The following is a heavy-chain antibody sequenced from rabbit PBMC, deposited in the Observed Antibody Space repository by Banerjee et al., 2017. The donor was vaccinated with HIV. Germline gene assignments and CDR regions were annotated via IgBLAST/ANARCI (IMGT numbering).Heavy chain of an antibody. J-gene: IGHJ4*01. CDR1: GIDLSDNQY. Sequence: QEQLVQSWGGLVQPGGSLKLSCKASGIDLSDNQYMCWVRQAPGKGLEWIACIDNGDDNTYYATWARGRFTISRASSTTVTLQMTRLTAADTATYFCARGDTGSRHSPFNLWGPGTLVTVS. V-gene: IGHV1S45*01. CDR2: IDNGDDNT. CDR3: ARGDTGSRHSPFNL. D-gene: IGHD1-1*01.